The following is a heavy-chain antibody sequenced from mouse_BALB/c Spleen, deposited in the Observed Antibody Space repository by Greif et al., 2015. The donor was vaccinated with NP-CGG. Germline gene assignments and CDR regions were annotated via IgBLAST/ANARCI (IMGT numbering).Heavy chain of an antibody. J-gene: IGHJ4*01. CDR3: ARHEYYGNFYAMDY. V-gene: IGHV5-12*02. D-gene: IGHD2-1*01. CDR1: GFTFSDYY. CDR2: ISNGGGST. Sequence: EVQLVESGGGLVQPGGSLKLSCATSGFTFSDYYMYWVRQTPEKRLEWVAYISNGGGSTYYPDTVKGRFTISRDNAKNTLYLQMSRLKPEDTAMYYCARHEYYGNFYAMDYWGQGTSVTVSS.